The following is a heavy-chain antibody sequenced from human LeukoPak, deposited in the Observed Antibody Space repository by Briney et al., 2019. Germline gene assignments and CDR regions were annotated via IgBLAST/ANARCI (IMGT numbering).Heavy chain of an antibody. J-gene: IGHJ4*02. CDR2: ISYDGSNK. CDR1: GFTFSSYA. Sequence: GGSLRLSCAASGFTFSSYATHWVRQAPGKGLEWVAVISYDGSNKYYADSVKGRFTISRDNSKNTLYLQMNSLRAEDTAVYYCARSAFGESDYWGQGTLVTVSS. CDR3: ARSAFGESDY. D-gene: IGHD3-10*01. V-gene: IGHV3-30-3*01.